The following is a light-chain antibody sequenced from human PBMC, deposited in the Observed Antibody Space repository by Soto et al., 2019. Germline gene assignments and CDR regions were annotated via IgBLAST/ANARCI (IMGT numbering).Light chain of an antibody. CDR1: SRDVGNYNY. CDR2: DVN. CDR3: SSYTSSSNLI. J-gene: IGLJ2*01. Sequence: SALTQPASVSGSLGQSITISCTGTSRDVGNYNYFSWYQHHTGRAPKLVIYDVNNRPAGISNRFSGSKSDNTASLIIFGLQAEDEADYYCSSYTSSSNLIFGGGTKLTVL. V-gene: IGLV2-14*03.